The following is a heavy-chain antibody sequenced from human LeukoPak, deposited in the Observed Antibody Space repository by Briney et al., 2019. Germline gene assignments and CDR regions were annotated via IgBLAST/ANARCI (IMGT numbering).Heavy chain of an antibody. Sequence: ASVKVSCKASGYTFTGYSMHWVGQAPGQGLEWMGWINPNSGGTKYAQKFQGRVTMTRDTSISTDYMELSRLRSADTTVYYCTSVKQWLEIAYCGQGTLVTVSS. CDR3: TSVKQWLEIAY. D-gene: IGHD6-19*01. CDR2: INPNSGGT. V-gene: IGHV1-2*02. CDR1: GYTFTGYS. J-gene: IGHJ4*02.